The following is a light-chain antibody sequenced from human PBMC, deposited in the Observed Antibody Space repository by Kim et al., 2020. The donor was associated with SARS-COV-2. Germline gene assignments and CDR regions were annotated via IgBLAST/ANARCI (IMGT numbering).Light chain of an antibody. Sequence: QPVLTQPSSLSASPGASASLTCTLRSGINVGTYRIYWYQQKPGSPPQYLLRFKSDSDKQQGSGVPSRFSGSKDASANAGILLISGLQSDDEAEYYCVIWHSSAWVFGGGTKLTVL. V-gene: IGLV5-45*02. CDR1: SGINVGTYR. CDR3: VIWHSSAWV. J-gene: IGLJ3*02. CDR2: FKSDSDK.